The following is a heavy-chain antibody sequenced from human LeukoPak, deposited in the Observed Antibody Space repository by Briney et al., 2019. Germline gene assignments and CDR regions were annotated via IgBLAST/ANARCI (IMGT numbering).Heavy chain of an antibody. CDR3: ARHEELLRNFDY. V-gene: IGHV4-39*01. Sequence: SETLSLTCTVSGXSISSSSYYWGWIRQPPGKGLEWIGSIYYSGSTYYNPSLKSRVTISVDTSKNQFSLKLSSVTAADTAVYYCARHEELLRNFDYWGQGTLVTASS. D-gene: IGHD1-26*01. CDR2: IYYSGST. J-gene: IGHJ4*02. CDR1: GXSISSSSYY.